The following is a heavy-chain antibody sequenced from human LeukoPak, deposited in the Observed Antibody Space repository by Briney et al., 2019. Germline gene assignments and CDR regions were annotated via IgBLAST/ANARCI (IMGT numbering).Heavy chain of an antibody. D-gene: IGHD3-22*01. Sequence: ASVKVSCKASGYTFTSYGISWVRQAPGQGLEWMGWISAYNGNTNYAQKLQGRVTMTTDTSTSTAYMELRSLRSDDTAAYYCARDYYYDSSGLYDYWGQGTLVTVSS. CDR3: ARDYYYDSSGLYDY. CDR1: GYTFTSYG. J-gene: IGHJ4*02. CDR2: ISAYNGNT. V-gene: IGHV1-18*01.